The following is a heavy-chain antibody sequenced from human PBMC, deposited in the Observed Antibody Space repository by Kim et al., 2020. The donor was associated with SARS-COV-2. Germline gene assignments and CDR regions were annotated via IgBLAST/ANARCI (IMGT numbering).Heavy chain of an antibody. V-gene: IGHV3-23*01. CDR1: GLTLSPYA. CDR3: ARALYGGMTV. Sequence: GGSLRLSCVASGLTLSPYAMTWVRQAPGKGLVWVSGVSGDGATTTYAVSVKGRFIIFRDNSKNTIDLQMNSLRVEDTAVYYCARALYGGMTVWGHGTTVTVSS. CDR2: VSGDGATT. J-gene: IGHJ6*02. D-gene: IGHD4-17*01.